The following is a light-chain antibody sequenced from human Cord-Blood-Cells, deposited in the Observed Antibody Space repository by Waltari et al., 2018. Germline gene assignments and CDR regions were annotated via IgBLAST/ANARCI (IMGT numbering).Light chain of an antibody. CDR3: SSYTSSSTLV. CDR2: EVS. J-gene: IGLJ2*01. Sequence: QSALTQPPSVSGSPGQSVTISCTGTSSDVGSYNRVSWYQQPPGTAPKSMIYEVSNRPSGVPDRFSGSKSGNTASLTISGLQAEDEADYYCSSYTSSSTLVFGGGTKLTVL. V-gene: IGLV2-18*02. CDR1: SSDVGSYNR.